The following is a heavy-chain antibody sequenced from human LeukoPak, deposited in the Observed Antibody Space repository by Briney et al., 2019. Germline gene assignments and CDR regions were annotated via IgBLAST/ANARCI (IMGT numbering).Heavy chain of an antibody. CDR3: ARHRRSGTLDGFDI. CDR1: GYSFTTYW. D-gene: IGHD3-3*01. Sequence: GESLKISCKASGYSFTTYWIGWVRQMPGRGLEWMGMIYPADSDTRHSPSFQGQVTISADKSISTAHLQWISLKASDTGMYYCARHRRSGTLDGFDIWGQGIVVSVSS. CDR2: IYPADSDT. J-gene: IGHJ3*02. V-gene: IGHV5-51*01.